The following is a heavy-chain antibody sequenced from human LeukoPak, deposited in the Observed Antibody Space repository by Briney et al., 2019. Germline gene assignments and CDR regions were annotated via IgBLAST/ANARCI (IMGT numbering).Heavy chain of an antibody. V-gene: IGHV3-30*03. D-gene: IGHD3-16*02. J-gene: IGHJ6*02. CDR2: LSFDGSNE. Sequence: GGSLRLSCAASGFTFSSYGMHWVRQSPGRGLGWVSFLSFDGSNEFYADSLKGRFTISRDNSKDTLYLQMDSLRAEDTALYYCAREEHDYVWGSYRYYYYYGIDVWGQGTTVTVSS. CDR3: AREEHDYVWGSYRYYYYYGIDV. CDR1: GFTFSSYG.